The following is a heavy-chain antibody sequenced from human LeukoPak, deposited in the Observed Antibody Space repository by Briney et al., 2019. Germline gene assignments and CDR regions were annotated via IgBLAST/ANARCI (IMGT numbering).Heavy chain of an antibody. D-gene: IGHD2-2*01. CDR3: ATRSVPAVNGKRFDP. CDR2: ISGSGGST. J-gene: IGHJ5*02. Sequence: GGSLRLSCAASGFTFSSYAMSWVRQAPGKGLEWVSAISGSGGSTYYADSVKGRFTISRDNSKNTLHLQMNSLRAEDTAVYYCATRSVPAVNGKRFDPWGQGTLVTVSS. CDR1: GFTFSSYA. V-gene: IGHV3-23*01.